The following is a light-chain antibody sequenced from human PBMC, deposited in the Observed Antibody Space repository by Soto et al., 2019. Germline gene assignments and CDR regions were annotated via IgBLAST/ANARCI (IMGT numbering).Light chain of an antibody. CDR2: DVS. V-gene: IGLV2-11*01. J-gene: IGLJ1*01. Sequence: QSALTQPRSVSGSPGQSVTISCTGTSSDVGGYNYVSWYQQHPGKAPKLMIYDVSKRPSGVPDRFSGSKSGNTGSLPISGLQAEDEADYYCCSYAGSYGYVFGTGTKVTVL. CDR1: SSDVGGYNY. CDR3: CSYAGSYGYV.